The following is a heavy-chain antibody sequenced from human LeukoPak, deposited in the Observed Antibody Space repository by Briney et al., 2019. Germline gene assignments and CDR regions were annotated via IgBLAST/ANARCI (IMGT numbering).Heavy chain of an antibody. D-gene: IGHD7-27*01. Sequence: SETLSLTCTVSGYSISSGYHWGWIRQPPGRGLEWIGGIHHSGNTYYNPSLRSRVTISLDTSKNQFSLKLSSVAAADTAVYYCARQLGGASVDYWGQGTLVTVSS. CDR1: GYSISSGYH. V-gene: IGHV4-38-2*02. CDR3: ARQLGGASVDY. J-gene: IGHJ4*02. CDR2: IHHSGNT.